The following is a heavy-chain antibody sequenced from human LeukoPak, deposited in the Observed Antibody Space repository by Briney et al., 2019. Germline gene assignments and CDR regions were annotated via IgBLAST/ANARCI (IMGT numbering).Heavy chain of an antibody. D-gene: IGHD1-14*01. CDR3: ARSRNPELWFDP. V-gene: IGHV1-3*03. CDR2: INAGNGNT. Sequence: GASVKVSCKASGYTFTNYALHWVRQAPGQRLEWMGWINAGNGNTKYSQEFQGRVTITRDTSASTAYMELSSLRSEDMAVYYCARSRNPELWFDPWGQGTLVTVSS. J-gene: IGHJ5*02. CDR1: GYTFTNYA.